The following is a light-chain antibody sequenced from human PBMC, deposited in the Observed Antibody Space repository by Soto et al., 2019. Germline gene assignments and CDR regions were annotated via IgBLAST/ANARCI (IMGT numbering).Light chain of an antibody. CDR1: QGISGY. V-gene: IGKV1-9*01. CDR3: QQLNSYPLT. Sequence: IRLTQSPSSLSASGVDVGGVSCRASQGISGYLAWYQQKPGKAPKLVIDIGSTLQSGVPSRFSGSGSGTDFTLTISSLQPEDLATYYCQQLNSYPLTFGGGTKVDIK. CDR2: IGS. J-gene: IGKJ4*01.